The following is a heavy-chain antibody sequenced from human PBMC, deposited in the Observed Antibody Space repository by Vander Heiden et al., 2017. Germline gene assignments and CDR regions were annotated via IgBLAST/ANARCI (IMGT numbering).Heavy chain of an antibody. J-gene: IGHJ4*02. D-gene: IGHD6-19*01. CDR2: ISYDGSNK. V-gene: IGHV3-30-3*01. CDR3: ARGNRWGGGWREFDY. Sequence: QVQLVESGGGVVQPGRSLRLSCAASGFTFSSYAMHWVRQAPGKGLEWVAVISYDGSNKYYADSVKGRFTISRDNSKNTLYLQMNSLRAEDTAVYYCARGNRWGGGWREFDYWGQGTLVTVSS. CDR1: GFTFSSYA.